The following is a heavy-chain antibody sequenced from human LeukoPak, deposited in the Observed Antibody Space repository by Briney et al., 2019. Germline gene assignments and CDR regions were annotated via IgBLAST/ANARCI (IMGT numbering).Heavy chain of an antibody. CDR3: ARDGSYYDSSGYYYHFDY. D-gene: IGHD3-22*01. V-gene: IGHV4-4*07. CDR2: IYTSGST. J-gene: IGHJ4*02. CDR1: GGSISSYY. Sequence: PSETLSLTXTASGGSISSYYWSWIRQPAGKGLEWIGRIYTSGSTNYNPSLKSRVTMSVDTSKNQFSLKLSSVTAADTAVYYCARDGSYYDSSGYYYHFDYWGRGTLVTVPS.